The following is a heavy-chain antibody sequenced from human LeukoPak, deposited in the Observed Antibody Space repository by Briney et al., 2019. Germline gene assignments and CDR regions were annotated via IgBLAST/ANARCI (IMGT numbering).Heavy chain of an antibody. D-gene: IGHD2-2*01. J-gene: IGHJ3*02. V-gene: IGHV4-39*07. CDR1: GGSIGSSSYY. Sequence: SETLSLTCTVSGGSIGSSSYYWGWVRQPPGKGLEWIGSIYYSGSTYYNPSLKSRVTISVDTSKNQFSLKLNSVTAADTAVYYCARVRAAATSYDAFDIWGRGTMVIVSS. CDR2: IYYSGST. CDR3: ARVRAAATSYDAFDI.